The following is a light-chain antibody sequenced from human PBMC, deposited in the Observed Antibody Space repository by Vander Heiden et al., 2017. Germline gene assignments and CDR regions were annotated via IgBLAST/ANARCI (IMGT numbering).Light chain of an antibody. V-gene: IGKV1-39*01. CDR2: GAS. CDR1: QSISTY. J-gene: IGKJ1*01. CDR3: QQSYNTLWT. Sequence: DIQMTQSPSSLSASVGDRVTITCRASQSISTYLNWYQQKPGKAPKVLIYGASGLQSGVPSRFSGSGSGIDFALTISSLQPEDFATYYCQQSYNTLWTFGQGTKVEIK.